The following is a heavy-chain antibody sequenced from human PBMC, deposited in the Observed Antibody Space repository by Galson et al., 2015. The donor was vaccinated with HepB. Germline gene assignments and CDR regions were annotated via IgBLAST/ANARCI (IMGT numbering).Heavy chain of an antibody. CDR2: IWYDGSNK. J-gene: IGHJ4*02. D-gene: IGHD2-2*01. CDR3: ARDRGYCSSTSCPPGSFDY. V-gene: IGHV3-33*08. CDR1: GFTFSSYG. Sequence: SLRLSCAASGFTFSSYGMHWVRQAPGKGLEWVAVIWYDGSNKYYADSVKGRFTISRDNSKNTLYLQMNSLRAEDTAVYYCARDRGYCSSTSCPPGSFDYWGQGTLVTVSS.